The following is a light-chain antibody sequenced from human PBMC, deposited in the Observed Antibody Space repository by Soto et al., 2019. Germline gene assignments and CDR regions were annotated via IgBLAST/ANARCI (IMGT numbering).Light chain of an antibody. V-gene: IGLV2-11*01. Sequence: QSALTQPRSVSGSPGQSVTISCTGTSSDVGTYNYVSWYPQHPGKAPNVMIYDVSERPSGVPDRFSGSKSGNTASLTTSGLQAEDEADYYCCSYAGSPRYVFGTGTKLTVL. CDR2: DVS. CDR3: CSYAGSPRYV. CDR1: SSDVGTYNY. J-gene: IGLJ1*01.